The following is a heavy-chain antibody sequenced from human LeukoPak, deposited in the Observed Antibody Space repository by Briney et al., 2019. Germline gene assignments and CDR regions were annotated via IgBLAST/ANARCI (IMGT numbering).Heavy chain of an antibody. V-gene: IGHV4-31*03. Sequence: PSQTLSLTCTVSGGSISSGGYYWSWIRQHPGKGLEWIGYIYYSGSTYYNPSLKSRVTISVDTSKNQFSLKLSSVTAADTAVYYCASGGYSYGRVDYWGQGTLVTVSS. D-gene: IGHD5-18*01. CDR3: ASGGYSYGRVDY. J-gene: IGHJ4*02. CDR2: IYYSGST. CDR1: GGSISSGGYY.